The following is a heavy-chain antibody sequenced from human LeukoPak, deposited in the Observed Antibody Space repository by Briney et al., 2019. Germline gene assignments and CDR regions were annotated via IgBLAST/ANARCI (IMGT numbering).Heavy chain of an antibody. CDR1: GYTFTSYY. D-gene: IGHD3-22*01. CDR3: ARDGLEYYYDSSGYYFSDY. J-gene: IGHJ4*02. Sequence: AASVKVSCKASGYTFTSYYMHWVRQAPGQGLEWMGIINPSGGSTSYAQKFQGRVTMTRDTSASTVYMELSSLRSDDTAVYYCARDGLEYYYDSSGYYFSDYWGQGTLVTVSS. CDR2: INPSGGST. V-gene: IGHV1-46*01.